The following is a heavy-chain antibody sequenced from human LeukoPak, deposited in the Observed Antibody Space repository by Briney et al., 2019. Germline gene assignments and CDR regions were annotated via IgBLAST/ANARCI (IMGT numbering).Heavy chain of an antibody. CDR1: GYSFTSYW. CDR2: IYPGDSDT. Sequence: PGESLKISCKGSGYSFTSYWIGWVRQMPGKGLEWMGIIYPGDSDTRYSPSFQGQVTISADKSISTAYLQWSSLKASDTAMYYCASSSTMDGTYYYCMDVWGKGTTVTVSS. CDR3: ASSSTMDGTYYYCMDV. D-gene: IGHD1-1*01. J-gene: IGHJ6*03. V-gene: IGHV5-51*03.